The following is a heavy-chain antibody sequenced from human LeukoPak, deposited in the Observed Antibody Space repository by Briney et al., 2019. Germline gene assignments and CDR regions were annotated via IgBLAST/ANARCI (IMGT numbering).Heavy chain of an antibody. CDR1: GGSISSTTYY. J-gene: IGHJ6*03. CDR2: ISYSGST. CDR3: ARETSQKGAHYMDV. D-gene: IGHD3-16*01. V-gene: IGHV4-39*07. Sequence: PSETLSLTCSVSGGSISSTTYYWGWIRQPPGKGLEWIGSISYSGSTYYNPSLKSRVTISVDTSKNQFSLKLSSVTAADTAVYYCARETSQKGAHYMDVWGKGTTVTIS.